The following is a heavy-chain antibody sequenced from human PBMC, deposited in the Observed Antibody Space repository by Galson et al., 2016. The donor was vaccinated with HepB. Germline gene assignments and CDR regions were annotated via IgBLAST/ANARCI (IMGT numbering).Heavy chain of an antibody. J-gene: IGHJ4*02. CDR3: AKARMPVDF. CDR1: RFTFSTYA. Sequence: SLRLSCAASRFTFSTYAMHWVRQAPGKGLEWVAVISSDGSNKYYADSVKGRFTISRDSSKNTLSLQMNSLSAEDTAVYYCAKARMPVDFWGQGTLVTVSS. CDR2: ISSDGSNK. V-gene: IGHV3-30-3*01. D-gene: IGHD1-14*01.